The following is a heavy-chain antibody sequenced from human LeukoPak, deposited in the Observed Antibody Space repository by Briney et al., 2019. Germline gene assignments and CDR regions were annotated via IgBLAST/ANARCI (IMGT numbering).Heavy chain of an antibody. J-gene: IGHJ6*03. Sequence: SETLSLTCTVSGGSISTYYWSWIRQPPGKGLEWIGEINHSGSTNYNPSLKSRVTISVDTSKNQFSLKLSSVTAADTAVYYCARHYCGGDCYSGFGYYYYYMDVWGKGTTVTISS. CDR2: INHSGST. CDR1: GGSISTYY. V-gene: IGHV4-34*01. CDR3: ARHYCGGDCYSGFGYYYYYMDV. D-gene: IGHD2-21*02.